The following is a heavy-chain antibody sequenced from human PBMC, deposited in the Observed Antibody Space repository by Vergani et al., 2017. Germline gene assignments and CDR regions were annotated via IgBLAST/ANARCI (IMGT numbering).Heavy chain of an antibody. V-gene: IGHV3-9*02. CDR2: MSWNSNSI. CDR3: AKDRFGYYDILTGYYYDY. Sequence: EVQLEESGGGLVLPGRSLRLSCVASGFTSAGYAMHWVRQAPGKGLEWVSGMSWNSNSIGYADSVKGRFTISRDNAKNSLYLQMNSLRAEDTALYYCAKDRFGYYDILTGYYYDYWGQGTLFIVSS. D-gene: IGHD3-9*01. J-gene: IGHJ4*02. CDR1: GFTSAGYA.